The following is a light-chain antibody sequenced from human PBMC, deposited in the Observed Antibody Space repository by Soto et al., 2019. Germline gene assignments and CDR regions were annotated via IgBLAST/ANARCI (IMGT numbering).Light chain of an antibody. V-gene: IGLV2-18*02. CDR2: EVT. CDR3: SSFTSDETRV. CDR1: SSDVGRYNR. Sequence: QSALTQPPSVSGSPGQSVTISCTGTSSDVGRYNRVSWYQQSPGTAPKLMIYEVTNRPSGVPDRFSGSKSGNTASLPISGLQAEDEADYYCSSFTSDETRVFGGWTKLTVL. J-gene: IGLJ3*02.